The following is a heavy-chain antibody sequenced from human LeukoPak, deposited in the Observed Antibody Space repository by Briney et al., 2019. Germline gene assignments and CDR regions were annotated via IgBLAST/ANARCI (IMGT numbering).Heavy chain of an antibody. J-gene: IGHJ5*02. D-gene: IGHD2/OR15-2a*01. Sequence: GGSLRLSCAASGVIISSYAMSWVRQAPGKGLEWASAINGRGDNTYYADFVKGRFTISRDNSKSTVYLQMNSLRTEDTAVYYCAKDRVSPGFNWFDPWGQGTLVTVSS. V-gene: IGHV3-23*01. CDR1: GVIISSYA. CDR2: INGRGDNT. CDR3: AKDRVSPGFNWFDP.